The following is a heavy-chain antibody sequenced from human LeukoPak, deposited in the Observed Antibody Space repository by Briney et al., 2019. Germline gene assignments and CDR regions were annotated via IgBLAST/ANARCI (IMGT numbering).Heavy chain of an antibody. V-gene: IGHV4-34*01. Sequence: SETLSLTCAVYGGSFSGYHWGWLRQSPGKGLEWIGEIIPSGSTYYNPSLKSRVTISVDTSKNQFSLKLSSVTAADTAVYYCARGSDSRKMGYWGQGTLVTVSS. D-gene: IGHD6-13*01. CDR1: GGSFSGYH. CDR2: IIPSGST. CDR3: ARGSDSRKMGY. J-gene: IGHJ4*02.